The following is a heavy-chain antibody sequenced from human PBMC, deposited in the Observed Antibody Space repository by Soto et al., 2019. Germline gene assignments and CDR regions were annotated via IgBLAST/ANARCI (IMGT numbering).Heavy chain of an antibody. J-gene: IGHJ4*02. Sequence: QVQLQESGPGLVKPSQTLSLTCTVSGGSISSGDYYWSWIRQPPGKGLEWIGYIYYSGSTYYNPSLKSRVTISVDRSKYQCSLKLSSVTAADTAVYYCASDVRGSYFDYWGQGTLVTVSS. CDR2: IYYSGST. V-gene: IGHV4-30-4*01. CDR1: GGSISSGDYY. CDR3: ASDVRGSYFDY. D-gene: IGHD3-16*01.